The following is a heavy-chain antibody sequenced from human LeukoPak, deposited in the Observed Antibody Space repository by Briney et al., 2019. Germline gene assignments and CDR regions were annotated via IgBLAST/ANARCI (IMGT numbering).Heavy chain of an antibody. CDR3: AIGTYYYGSGSYV. CDR1: GFTFSSYG. J-gene: IGHJ4*02. D-gene: IGHD3-10*01. V-gene: IGHV3-30*02. Sequence: PGGSLRLSCAASGFTFSSYGMHWVRQAPGKGLEWVAFIRYDGSNKYYADSVKGRFTISRDNSKNTLYLQMNSLRTEDTAVYYCAIGTYYYGSGSYVWGQGTLVTVSS. CDR2: IRYDGSNK.